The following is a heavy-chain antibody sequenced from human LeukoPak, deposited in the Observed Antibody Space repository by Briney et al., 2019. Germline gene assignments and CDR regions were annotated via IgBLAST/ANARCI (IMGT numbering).Heavy chain of an antibody. CDR3: ARGSGHDLGD. CDR2: INPISGGT. D-gene: IGHD5-12*01. Sequence: LGASVTVSCKASGYTFTGYYMHWVRQAPGQGLEWMGWINPISGGTNYAQKFQGRVTMTRDTSISTAYMELSRLRSDDTAVYYCARGSGHDLGDWGQGTLVTVSS. J-gene: IGHJ4*02. CDR1: GYTFTGYY. V-gene: IGHV1-2*03.